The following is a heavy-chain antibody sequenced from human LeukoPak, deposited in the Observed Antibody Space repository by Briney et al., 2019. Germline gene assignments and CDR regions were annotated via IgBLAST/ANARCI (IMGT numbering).Heavy chain of an antibody. V-gene: IGHV3-74*01. D-gene: IGHD3-3*01. J-gene: IGHJ3*02. Sequence: GGSLRLSCAASGFTFSSYWMHWVRQAPGKGLVWVSRIKTDGSRTSYADSVKGRFTISRDNAKNTLSLQVNSLRVEDTAVYYCVREGYEDAFDIWGQGTMVTVSS. CDR3: VREGYEDAFDI. CDR1: GFTFSSYW. CDR2: IKTDGSRT.